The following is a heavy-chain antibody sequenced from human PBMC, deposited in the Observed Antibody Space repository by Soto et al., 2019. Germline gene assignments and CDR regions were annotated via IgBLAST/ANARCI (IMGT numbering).Heavy chain of an antibody. J-gene: IGHJ4*02. CDR2: ISGSFAST. CDR1: GFSFSNYA. D-gene: IGHD2-8*01. CDR3: ASRSATVLSLTY. Sequence: GRSRRLSFVVSGFSFSNYAMNWRYQAHWQGLEWVSTISGSFASTYYAYSVNCRFTVSRDNSKNTLYLQMNSLRAEETAVYYCASRSATVLSLTYWGRGTQVTVSS. V-gene: IGHV3-23*01.